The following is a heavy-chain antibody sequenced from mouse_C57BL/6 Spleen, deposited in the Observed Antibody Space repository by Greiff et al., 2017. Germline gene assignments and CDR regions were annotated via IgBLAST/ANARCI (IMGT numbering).Heavy chain of an antibody. J-gene: IGHJ2*01. CDR1: GYSITSGYY. CDR2: ISYDGSN. V-gene: IGHV3-6*01. D-gene: IGHD4-1*01. CDR3: ARDGTGCFDY. Sequence: DVKLQESGPGLVKPSQSLSLTCSVTGYSITSGYYWNWIRQFPGNKLEWMGYISYDGSNNYNPSLKNRISITRDTSKNQFFLKLNSVTTEDTATYYCARDGTGCFDYWGQGTTLTVSS.